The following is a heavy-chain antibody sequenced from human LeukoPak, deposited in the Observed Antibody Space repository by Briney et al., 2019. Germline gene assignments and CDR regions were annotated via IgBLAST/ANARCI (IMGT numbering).Heavy chain of an antibody. D-gene: IGHD3-3*01. Sequence: SETLSLTCTVSGGSISSYYWSWIRQPPGKGLEWIGYIYHSGSTYYNPSLKSRVTISVDRSKNQFSLKLSSVTAADTAVYYCARNYDLGGNFDYWGQGTLVTVSS. CDR2: IYHSGST. V-gene: IGHV4-59*12. CDR3: ARNYDLGGNFDY. J-gene: IGHJ4*02. CDR1: GGSISSYY.